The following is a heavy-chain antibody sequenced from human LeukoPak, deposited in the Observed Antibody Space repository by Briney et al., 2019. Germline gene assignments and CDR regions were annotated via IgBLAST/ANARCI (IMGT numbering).Heavy chain of an antibody. V-gene: IGHV4-4*09. J-gene: IGHJ2*01. D-gene: IGHD3-22*01. Sequence: PETLSLTCTVSGDSISTSYWSWIRQPPGKGLEWIGYIYTSGSTNYNPSLKSRVTISLDSSKNQFSLKLNSVTAADTAVYYCARLLRNYYDSNGYNWIGWYFGLWGRGTLVTVSS. CDR2: IYTSGST. CDR1: GDSISTSY. CDR3: ARLLRNYYDSNGYNWIGWYFGL.